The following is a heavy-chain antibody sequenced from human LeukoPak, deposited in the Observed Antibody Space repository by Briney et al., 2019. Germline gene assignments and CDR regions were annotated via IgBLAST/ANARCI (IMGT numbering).Heavy chain of an antibody. D-gene: IGHD5-24*01. CDR3: ARGRDGYKY. Sequence: PGGSLRLSCAASGFTFRDYYMSWIRQAPGKGLEWLSYISSRGKTTHFADSVKGRFSVSRDNTNNTLYVQMNSLRAEDTAVYFCARGRDGYKYWGQGTLVTVSS. J-gene: IGHJ4*02. V-gene: IGHV3-11*01. CDR1: GFTFRDYY. CDR2: ISSRGKTT.